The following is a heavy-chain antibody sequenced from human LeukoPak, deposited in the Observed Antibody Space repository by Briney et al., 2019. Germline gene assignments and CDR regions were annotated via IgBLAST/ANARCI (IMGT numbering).Heavy chain of an antibody. CDR1: GFTSSCFW. D-gene: IGHD3-16*01. V-gene: IGHV3-7*01. CDR3: ASGRQLGY. J-gene: IGHJ4*02. CDR2: IEQDGTEK. Sequence: GGTLCLSCAASGFTSSCFWMSWVGQAPGQGLGGGANIEQDGTEKAHVDSGKGRFTITRDNAKNPLYLQINSLRAEYTALYYCASGRQLGYWGQGTLVTVSS.